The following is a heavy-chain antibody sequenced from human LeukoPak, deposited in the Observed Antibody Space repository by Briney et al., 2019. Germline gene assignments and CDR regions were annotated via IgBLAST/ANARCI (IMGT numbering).Heavy chain of an antibody. CDR2: ISRNGDHM. D-gene: IGHD2-15*01. CDR1: GISLDDYA. CDR3: IKDMGFDLLKDAFDI. Sequence: PGGSLRLSCAATGISLDDYAMHWVRQAPGKGLEWVSSISRNGDHMAYADSVRGRFTISRDNAKNSLYLQMNSLRAEDPALYYCIKDMGFDLLKDAFDIWGQGTMVTVSS. J-gene: IGHJ3*02. V-gene: IGHV3-9*01.